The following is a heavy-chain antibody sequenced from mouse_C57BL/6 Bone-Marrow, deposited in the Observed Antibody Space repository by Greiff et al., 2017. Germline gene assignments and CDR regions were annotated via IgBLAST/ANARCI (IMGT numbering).Heavy chain of an antibody. D-gene: IGHD2-2*01. Sequence: VHVKQSGPVLVKPGASVKMSCKASGYTFTDYYMNWVKQSHGKSLEWIGVINPYNGGTSYNEKFKGKATLTVDKSSSTAYMALNSLTSEDDAVDYCAPRRWLRRQRFAYWGQGTLVTVSA. V-gene: IGHV1-19*01. CDR2: INPYNGGT. CDR1: GYTFTDYY. J-gene: IGHJ3*01. CDR3: APRRWLRRQRFAY.